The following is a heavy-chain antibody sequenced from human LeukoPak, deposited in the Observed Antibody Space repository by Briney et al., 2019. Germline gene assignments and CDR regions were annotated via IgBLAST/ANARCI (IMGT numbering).Heavy chain of an antibody. CDR2: ISYDGSNK. J-gene: IGHJ4*02. V-gene: IGHV3-30-3*01. CDR3: ARGLSGSPRD. CDR1: GFTVSSNY. D-gene: IGHD1-26*01. Sequence: GGSLRLSCAASGFTVSSNYMSWVRQAPGKGLEWVAVISYDGSNKYYADSVKGRFTISRDNSKNTLYLQMNSLRAEDTAVYYCARGLSGSPRDWGQGTLVTVSS.